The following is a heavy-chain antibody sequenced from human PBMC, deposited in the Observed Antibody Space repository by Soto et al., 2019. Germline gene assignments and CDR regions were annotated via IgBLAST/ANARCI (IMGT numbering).Heavy chain of an antibody. CDR1: GYTLTSYY. V-gene: IGHV1-18*04. CDR2: INVYNGNT. D-gene: IGHD3-10*01. J-gene: IGHJ5*02. CDR3: ARGVGSGSYYNQYNWFDP. Sequence: GASVKVSCKASGYTLTSYYMHWVRQAPGQGLEWMGWINVYNGNTKYAQKVQGRVTMTTDTSTSTAYMELRSLRSDDTAVYYCARGVGSGSYYNQYNWFDPWGQGTLVTVSS.